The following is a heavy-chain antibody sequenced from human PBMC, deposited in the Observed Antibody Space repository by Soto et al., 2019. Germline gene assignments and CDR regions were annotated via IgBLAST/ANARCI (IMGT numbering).Heavy chain of an antibody. D-gene: IGHD2-2*01. CDR1: SGSISSSNW. CDR3: ARESRGYCISTSCYEGGSLFDP. CDR2: IYHSGST. Sequence: SETLSLTCAVSSGSISSSNWWSWVRQPPGKGLEWIGEIYHSGSTNYNPSLKSRVTISVDKSKNQFSLKLSSVTAADTAVYYCARESRGYCISTSCYEGGSLFDPWGQGTLVTVSS. J-gene: IGHJ5*02. V-gene: IGHV4-4*02.